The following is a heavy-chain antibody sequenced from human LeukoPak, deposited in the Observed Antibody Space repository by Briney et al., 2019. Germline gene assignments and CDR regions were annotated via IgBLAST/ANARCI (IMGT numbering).Heavy chain of an antibody. Sequence: SLRLSCAASGFTFSAYGVHWVRQAPGKGLEWLATISYDGSHKYYADSVKGRFTISRDNSKNTLYLQMNSLRAEDTAVYYCAKDIDPGASYFDYWGQGTLVTVSS. V-gene: IGHV3-30*18. CDR2: ISYDGSHK. CDR1: GFTFSAYG. CDR3: AKDIDPGASYFDY. D-gene: IGHD4/OR15-4a*01. J-gene: IGHJ4*02.